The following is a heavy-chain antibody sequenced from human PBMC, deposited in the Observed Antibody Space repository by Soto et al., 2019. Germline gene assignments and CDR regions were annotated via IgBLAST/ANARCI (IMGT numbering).Heavy chain of an antibody. Sequence: ASVKVSCKASGYSFTSYAISWVRQAPGQGLEWMGWISAYNGKTNYAQKFQGRVTMTTDASTTTAYMELRSLRYDDTAVYYCARDQGITTFGVYSMYYYGMDVWGQGTTVTVSS. V-gene: IGHV1-18*01. CDR1: GYSFTSYA. CDR2: ISAYNGKT. D-gene: IGHD3-3*01. CDR3: ARDQGITTFGVYSMYYYGMDV. J-gene: IGHJ6*02.